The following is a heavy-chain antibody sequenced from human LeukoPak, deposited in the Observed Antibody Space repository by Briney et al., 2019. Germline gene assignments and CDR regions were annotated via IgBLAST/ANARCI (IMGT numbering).Heavy chain of an antibody. CDR3: ARRDIVATIFDY. V-gene: IGHV4-59*08. CDR2: IYYSGST. D-gene: IGHD5-12*01. Sequence: SQTLSLTCIVSGGSISSYYWSWIRQPPGKGLEWIGYIYYSGSTNYNPSLKSRVTISADTSKNQFSLKLSSVTAADTAVYYCARRDIVATIFDYWGQGTLVTVSS. CDR1: GGSISSYY. J-gene: IGHJ4*02.